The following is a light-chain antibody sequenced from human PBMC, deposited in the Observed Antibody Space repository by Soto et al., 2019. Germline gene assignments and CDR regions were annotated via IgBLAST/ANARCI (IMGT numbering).Light chain of an antibody. CDR2: DVT. CDR1: SSDGGGYDF. V-gene: IGLV2-11*01. CDR3: SSYAGSYILGV. J-gene: IGLJ3*02. Sequence: QSALTQPRSVSGSPGQSVTLSCTGTSSDGGGYDFVSWYQQYPGKAPKLIIYDVTKRTSGVPDRFSGSKSGNSASLTISGLQAEDEADYYCSSYAGSYILGVFGGGTKLTVL.